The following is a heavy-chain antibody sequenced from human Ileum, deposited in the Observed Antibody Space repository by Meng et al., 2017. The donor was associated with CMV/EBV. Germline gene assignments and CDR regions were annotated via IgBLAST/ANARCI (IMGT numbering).Heavy chain of an antibody. CDR3: VKDHKD. Sequence: VQLVESGGGVVQSGRSLRLSCAASGFTFSSYALSWVRQAPGKGLEWVSTVSGSSITTYYADSVKGRFTISRDNYNDILSLEMNSLRVEDTALYYCVKDHKDWGHGTLVTVSS. CDR1: GFTFSSYA. V-gene: IGHV3-23*04. J-gene: IGHJ4*01. CDR2: VSGSSITT.